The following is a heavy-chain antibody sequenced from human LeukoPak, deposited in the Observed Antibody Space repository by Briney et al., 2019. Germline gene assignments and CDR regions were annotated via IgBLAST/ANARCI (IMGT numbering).Heavy chain of an antibody. CDR1: GFTFSSYA. D-gene: IGHD3-22*01. CDR2: ISGSGEST. J-gene: IGHJ4*02. CDR3: ARNPQPYYYDSSGYYRNFDY. Sequence: GGSLRLSCAASGFTFSSYAMSWVRQAPGKGLEWVSAISGSGESTYYADSVKGRFTISRDNSKDTLYLQMNSLRDEDTAVYYCARNPQPYYYDSSGYYRNFDYWGQGTLVTVSS. V-gene: IGHV3-23*01.